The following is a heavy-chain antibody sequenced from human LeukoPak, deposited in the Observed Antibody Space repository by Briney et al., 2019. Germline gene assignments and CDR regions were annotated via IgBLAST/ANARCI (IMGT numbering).Heavy chain of an antibody. J-gene: IGHJ4*02. V-gene: IGHV4-31*03. D-gene: IGHD1-7*01. Sequence: PSETLSLTCTVSGGSISSGGYYWNWIRQHPGKGLEWIGYIYYSGSTYYNPSLKSRVTISVDTSKNQFSLKLSSVTAADTAVYYCARSITGTTGRYFDYWGQGTLVTVSS. CDR3: ARSITGTTGRYFDY. CDR1: GGSISSGGYY. CDR2: IYYSGST.